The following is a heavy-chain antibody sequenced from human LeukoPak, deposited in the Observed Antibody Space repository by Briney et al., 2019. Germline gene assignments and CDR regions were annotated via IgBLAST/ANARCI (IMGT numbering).Heavy chain of an antibody. CDR1: GFTVDTRY. D-gene: IGHD6-19*01. V-gene: IGHV3-53*05. CDR2: LYTAGDK. Sequence: GGSLRLSCAVSGFTVDTRYMSWVRRAPGKGLEWVSVLYTAGDKYYTDSVKSRFTISRDYSTNTSDLQMNNLRAEDTALYYCATGQMFTSGGFDYWGRGTLVIVSS. CDR3: ATGQMFTSGGFDY. J-gene: IGHJ4*02.